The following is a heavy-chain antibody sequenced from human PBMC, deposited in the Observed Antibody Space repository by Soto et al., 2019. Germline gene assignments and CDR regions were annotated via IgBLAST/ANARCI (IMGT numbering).Heavy chain of an antibody. CDR3: ARRIRITMVRGVIINGDWFDP. CDR1: GYSFTSYW. CDR2: IYPGDSDT. D-gene: IGHD3-10*01. J-gene: IGHJ5*02. V-gene: IGHV5-51*01. Sequence: GESLKISCKGSGYSFTSYWIGWVRQMPGKGLEWKGIIYPGDSDTRYSPSFQGQVTISADKSISTAYLQWSSLKASDTAMYYCARRIRITMVRGVIINGDWFDPWGQGTLVTVSS.